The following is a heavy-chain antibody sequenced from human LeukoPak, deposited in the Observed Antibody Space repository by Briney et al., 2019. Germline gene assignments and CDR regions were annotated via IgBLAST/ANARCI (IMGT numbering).Heavy chain of an antibody. J-gene: IGHJ6*04. CDR1: GFNFSSYW. D-gene: IGHD2-2*01. Sequence: GGSVTLSCAASGFNFSSYWMSWVRQAPGKGLEWVANIKQDGSEKYYVDSVKGRFTISRDNAKNSLYLQMNRLRAEDTAVYYCAREGDIVVVPAAPGDVWGKGTTVTVSS. V-gene: IGHV3-7*01. CDR2: IKQDGSEK. CDR3: AREGDIVVVPAAPGDV.